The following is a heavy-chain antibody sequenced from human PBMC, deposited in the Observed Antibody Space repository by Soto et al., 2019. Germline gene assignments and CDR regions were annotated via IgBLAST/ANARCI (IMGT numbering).Heavy chain of an antibody. CDR2: IYYSGST. D-gene: IGHD6-13*01. CDR1: GGSISSGGYY. J-gene: IGHJ5*02. Sequence: SETLSLTCTVSGGSISSGGYYWSWIRQHPGKGLEWIGYIYYSGSTYYNPSLKSRVTISVDTSKNQFSLKLSALTAADTAVYYCASGGVAAAANWFDPWGQGTLVTVSS. CDR3: ASGGVAAAANWFDP. V-gene: IGHV4-31*03.